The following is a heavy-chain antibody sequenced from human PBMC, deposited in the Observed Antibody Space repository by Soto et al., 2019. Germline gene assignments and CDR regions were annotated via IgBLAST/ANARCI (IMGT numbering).Heavy chain of an antibody. J-gene: IGHJ4*02. V-gene: IGHV3-23*01. CDR1: GVTFSSYA. D-gene: IGHD4-17*01. Sequence: GGSLRLSCAASGVTFSSYAMSWVRQAPGKGLEWVSAISGSGGSTYYADSVKGRFTISRDNSKNTLYLQMNSLRAEDTAVYSCAKDSEADYGDSANLVYWGQGTLVTVSS. CDR2: ISGSGGST. CDR3: AKDSEADYGDSANLVY.